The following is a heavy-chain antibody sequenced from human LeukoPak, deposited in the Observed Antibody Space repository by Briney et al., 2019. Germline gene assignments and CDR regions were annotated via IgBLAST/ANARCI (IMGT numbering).Heavy chain of an antibody. J-gene: IGHJ6*02. CDR2: VSSSGDTT. V-gene: IGHV3-23*01. CDR3: AKTQQLKKQNYYYHGMDV. CDR1: GFTFSSYA. D-gene: IGHD6-13*01. Sequence: GGSLRLSCAASGFTFSSYAMSWVRQASGKGLEWVSTVSSSGDTTYYADSVKGRFTISRDNSKNTLYLQMNSLRAEDTAVYYCAKTQQLKKQNYYYHGMDVWGQGTTVTVSS.